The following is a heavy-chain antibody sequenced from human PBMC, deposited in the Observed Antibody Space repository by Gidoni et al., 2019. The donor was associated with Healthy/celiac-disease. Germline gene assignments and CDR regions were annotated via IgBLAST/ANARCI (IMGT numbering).Heavy chain of an antibody. D-gene: IGHD2-2*02. V-gene: IGHV4-34*01. Sequence: QVQLQQWGAGLLKPSETLSLTCAVYGGSFSGYYWSWIRQPPGKGLEWIGEINHSGSTNYNPSLKSRVTISVDTSKNQFSLKLSSVTAADTAVYYCARGGRSIGYCSSTSCYTQQSYYYYYGMDAWGQGTTVTVSS. CDR2: INHSGST. J-gene: IGHJ6*02. CDR3: ARGGRSIGYCSSTSCYTQQSYYYYYGMDA. CDR1: GGSFSGYY.